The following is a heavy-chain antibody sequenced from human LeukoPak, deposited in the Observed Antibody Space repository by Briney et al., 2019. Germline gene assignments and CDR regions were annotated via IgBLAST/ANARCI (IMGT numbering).Heavy chain of an antibody. CDR2: INHSGST. Sequence: PSETLSLTCAVYGGSFSGYYWSWIRQPPGKGLEWIGEINHSGSTNYNPSLKSRVTISVDTSKNQFSLKLSSVTAADTAVYYCARLAARSWFDPWGQGTLVTVSS. V-gene: IGHV4-34*01. J-gene: IGHJ5*02. D-gene: IGHD6-6*01. CDR1: GGSFSGYY. CDR3: ARLAARSWFDP.